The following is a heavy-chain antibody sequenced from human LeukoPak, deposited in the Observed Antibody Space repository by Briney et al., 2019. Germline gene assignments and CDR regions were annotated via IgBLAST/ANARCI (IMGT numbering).Heavy chain of an antibody. V-gene: IGHV4-59*01. CDR2: VYYSGST. J-gene: IGHJ5*02. CDR3: ARGYNWFDP. Sequence: SDPLSLTCIVSGGSISSYYWSWIRQPPGKGLEWIGYVYYSGSTNSNPSLKSRVTISVDSSKNQFSLKVSSVTAADTAIYCCARGYNWFDPWGQGTLGTVSS. CDR1: GGSISSYY.